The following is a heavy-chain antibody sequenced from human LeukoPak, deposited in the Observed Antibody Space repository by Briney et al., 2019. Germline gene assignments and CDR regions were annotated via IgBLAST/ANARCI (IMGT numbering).Heavy chain of an antibody. CDR2: IYHSGTT. Sequence: ASETLSLTCTVSGDSINGYFWGWIRQPPGKGLEWIGYIYHSGTTNYNPSLKSRVTISMDASKNQLSLKLSSVTAADTAVYYCASHHYYGAGSVRGWFDPWSQGSLVTVSS. D-gene: IGHD3-10*01. CDR1: GDSINGYF. J-gene: IGHJ5*02. V-gene: IGHV4-59*12. CDR3: ASHHYYGAGSVRGWFDP.